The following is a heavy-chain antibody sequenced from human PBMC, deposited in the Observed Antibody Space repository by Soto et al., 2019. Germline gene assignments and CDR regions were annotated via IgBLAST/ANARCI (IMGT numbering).Heavy chain of an antibody. V-gene: IGHV1-24*01. CDR1: GCPITELS. J-gene: IGHJ5*02. D-gene: IGHD6-19*01. CDR3: ASRVHTSGWPNWFDP. CDR2: FDPEDGET. Sequence: XSVRVSCQISGCPITELSRHWGRQAPGKGLEWMGGFDPEDGETSYAQKFQGRVTMTEDTSTDTAYMELSSLRSEDTAVYYCASRVHTSGWPNWFDPWGQGTLVTVSS.